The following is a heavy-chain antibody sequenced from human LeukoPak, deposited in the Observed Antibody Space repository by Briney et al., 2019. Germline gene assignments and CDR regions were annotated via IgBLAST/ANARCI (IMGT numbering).Heavy chain of an antibody. J-gene: IGHJ6*02. D-gene: IGHD3-3*01. V-gene: IGHV3-30-3*01. CDR1: GFTFSSYA. CDR3: ARDRFSTYYDFWSGYYKGYYYYGMDV. CDR2: ISYDGSNK. Sequence: GGSLRLSCAASGFTFSSYAMHWVRQAPGKGLEWVAVISYDGSNKYYADSVKGRFTISRDNSKNTLYLQMNGLRAEDTAVYYCARDRFSTYYDFWSGYYKGYYYYGMDVWGQGTTVTVSS.